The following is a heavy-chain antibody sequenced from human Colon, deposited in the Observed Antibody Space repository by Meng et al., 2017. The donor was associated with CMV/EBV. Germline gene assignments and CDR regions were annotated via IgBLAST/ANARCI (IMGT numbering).Heavy chain of an antibody. CDR3: ARVMYYDILTGPSFDY. CDR1: YTFTSYA. V-gene: IGHV7-4-1*02. CDR2: INTNTGNP. J-gene: IGHJ4*02. Sequence: YTFTSYAMNWVRKDPGQGLEWMGWINTNTGNPTYAQGFTGHFVFSLDTSVSTAYLQISSLKAEDTAVYYCARVMYYDILTGPSFDYWGQGTLVTVSS. D-gene: IGHD3-9*01.